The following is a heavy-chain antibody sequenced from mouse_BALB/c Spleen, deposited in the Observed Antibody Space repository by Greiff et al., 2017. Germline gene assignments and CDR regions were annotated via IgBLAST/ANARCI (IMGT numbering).Heavy chain of an antibody. CDR2: IYPYNGGT. D-gene: IGHD1-1*01. CDR3: ARIRYYGSSPHWYFDV. V-gene: IGHV1S29*02. J-gene: IGHJ1*01. CDR1: GYTFTDYN. Sequence: EVQLQQSGPELVKPGASVKISCKASGYTFTDYNMHWVKQSHGKSLEWIGYIYPYNGGTGYNQKFKSKATLTVDNSSSTAYMELRSLTSEDSAVYYCARIRYYGSSPHWYFDVWGAGTTVTVSS.